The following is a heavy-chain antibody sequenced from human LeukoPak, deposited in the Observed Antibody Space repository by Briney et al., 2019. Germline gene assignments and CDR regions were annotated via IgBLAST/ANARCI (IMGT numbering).Heavy chain of an antibody. J-gene: IGHJ6*03. Sequence: SETLSLTCAVYGGSLSGYYWSWIRQPPGKGLEWIGEINHSGSTNYNPSLKSRVTISVDTSKNQFSLRLSTVTAADTAVYYCARGRASYYNYYMDVWGKGTTVTVSS. CDR3: ARGRASYYNYYMDV. V-gene: IGHV4-34*01. CDR1: GGSLSGYY. CDR2: INHSGST.